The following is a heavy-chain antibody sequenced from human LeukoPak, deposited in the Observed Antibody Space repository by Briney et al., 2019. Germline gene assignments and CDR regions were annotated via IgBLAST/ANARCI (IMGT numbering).Heavy chain of an antibody. Sequence: GESLKISCKGSGYSFTSYWIGWVRQMPGKGLEWMGIIYPGDSDTRYSPSFQGQVTISADKSISTAYLQWSSLKASDTAMYYCARHVLLRYFDWLNYYFDYWGQGTLVTVSS. CDR1: GYSFTSYW. CDR3: ARHVLLRYFDWLNYYFDY. D-gene: IGHD3-9*01. J-gene: IGHJ4*02. V-gene: IGHV5-51*01. CDR2: IYPGDSDT.